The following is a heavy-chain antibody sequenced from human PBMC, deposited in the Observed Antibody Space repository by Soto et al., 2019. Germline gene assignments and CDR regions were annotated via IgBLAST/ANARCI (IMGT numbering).Heavy chain of an antibody. J-gene: IGHJ4*02. CDR2: ISSAGGT. D-gene: IGHD3-3*01. Sequence: EVQLVESGGGLVQPGGSLRLSCAASGITVTNCFMTWVRQAPGKGLEWVSVISSAGGTYYADSVKGRFTISRDNYRNTLYLQMNTLRAEDTAVDYCARDELGGAYDFWHGGQGTLVTVSS. CDR3: ARDELGGAYDFWH. CDR1: GITVTNCF. V-gene: IGHV3-66*01.